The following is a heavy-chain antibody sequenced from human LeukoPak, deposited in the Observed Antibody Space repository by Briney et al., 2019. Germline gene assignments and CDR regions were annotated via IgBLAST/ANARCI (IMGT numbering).Heavy chain of an antibody. CDR2: ISGSGGTT. V-gene: IGHV3-23*01. Sequence: PGGSLRLSCTASGFTFSSYAMNWVRQAPGKGLEWISAISGSGGTTYYADSVKGRFTISRDNSKNTLYLQMNSLRAEDTAVYYCAKDPNYYDSSGYHDYWGQGTLVTVSS. D-gene: IGHD3-22*01. J-gene: IGHJ4*02. CDR3: AKDPNYYDSSGYHDY. CDR1: GFTFSSYA.